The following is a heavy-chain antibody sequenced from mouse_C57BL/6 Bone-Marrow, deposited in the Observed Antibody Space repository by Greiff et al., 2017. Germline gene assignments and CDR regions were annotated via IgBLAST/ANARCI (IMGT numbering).Heavy chain of an antibody. CDR3: APLRDYYAMDY. Sequence: VHLVESGAELARPGASVKMSCKASGYTFTSYTMHWVKQRPGQGLEWIGYINPSSGYTKYNQKFKDKATLTADKSSSTAYMQLSSLTSEDSAVYYCAPLRDYYAMDYWGQGTSVTVSS. D-gene: IGHD1-1*01. J-gene: IGHJ4*01. V-gene: IGHV1-4*01. CDR1: GYTFTSYT. CDR2: INPSSGYT.